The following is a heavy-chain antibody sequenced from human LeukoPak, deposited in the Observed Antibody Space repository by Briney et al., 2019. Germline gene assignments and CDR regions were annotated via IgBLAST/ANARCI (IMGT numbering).Heavy chain of an antibody. J-gene: IGHJ4*02. CDR2: INPDGNKK. CDR1: GFTFSNTW. Sequence: GGSLRLSCLASGFTFSNTWMNWVRQAPGKGLEWVASINPDGNKKYSADSVKGRFTISRDNAENSLYLQMNSLRVEDTAFYYCARDLAYSRLDYWGQGMLVTVSS. CDR3: ARDLAYSRLDY. D-gene: IGHD5-18*01. V-gene: IGHV3-7*01.